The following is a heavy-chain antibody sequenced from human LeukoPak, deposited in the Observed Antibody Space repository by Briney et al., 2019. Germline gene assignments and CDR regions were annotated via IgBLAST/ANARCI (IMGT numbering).Heavy chain of an antibody. V-gene: IGHV5-51*01. CDR2: IYPGDSDT. CDR3: ARREDSSGWDI. D-gene: IGHD3-22*01. CDR1: GYSFINYW. J-gene: IGHJ3*02. Sequence: GESLKISCKGSGYSFINYWIGWVRQMPGKGLEWMGIIYPGDSDTRYSPSFQGQVTISADKSISTAYLQWSSLKASDTAMYYCARREDSSGWDIWGQGTMVTVSS.